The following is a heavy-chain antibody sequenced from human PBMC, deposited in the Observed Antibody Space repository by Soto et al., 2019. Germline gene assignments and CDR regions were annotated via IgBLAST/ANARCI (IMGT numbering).Heavy chain of an antibody. CDR3: ASLDTAMIKTAGY. V-gene: IGHV3-11*04. Sequence: GGSLRLSCAASGFTFTDYYMSWIRQAPGKGLEWVSYISSSGSTIYYADSVKGRFTISRDSAKNSMYLQMNSLTVEDTAMYYCASLDTAMIKTAGYWGQGTQVTVSS. J-gene: IGHJ4*02. CDR2: ISSSGSTI. D-gene: IGHD5-18*01. CDR1: GFTFTDYY.